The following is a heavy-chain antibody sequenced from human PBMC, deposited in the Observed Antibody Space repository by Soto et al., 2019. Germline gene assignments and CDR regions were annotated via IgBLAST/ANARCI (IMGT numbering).Heavy chain of an antibody. J-gene: IGHJ5*02. D-gene: IGHD5-12*01. CDR3: VRDHRGYDLRFDP. Sequence: SETLSLTCAVYGGSFSRYYWNWIRKPPGKGQEWNGEINHSRNTNYNQSLKSRVTISVDTSKTQFSLKLSSVTAAATAIYFCVRDHRGYDLRFDPWGQGTLVSVSS. CDR1: GGSFSRYY. CDR2: INHSRNT. V-gene: IGHV4-34*01.